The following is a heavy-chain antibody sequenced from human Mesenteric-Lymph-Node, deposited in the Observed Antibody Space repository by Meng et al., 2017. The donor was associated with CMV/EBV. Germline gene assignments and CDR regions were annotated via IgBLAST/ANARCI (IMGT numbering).Heavy chain of an antibody. V-gene: IGHV4-39*01. Sequence: SGDSIVGSDYYWAWIRQPPGKGLEWIGTVYYGGNTYYNPSLKSRLTISVDTSKNRFSPRLTSVTAADTALYFCARLWNSAFFYYFDYWGPGTLVTVSS. CDR1: GDSIVGSDYY. D-gene: IGHD2/OR15-2a*01. J-gene: IGHJ4*01. CDR2: VYYGGNT. CDR3: ARLWNSAFFYYFDY.